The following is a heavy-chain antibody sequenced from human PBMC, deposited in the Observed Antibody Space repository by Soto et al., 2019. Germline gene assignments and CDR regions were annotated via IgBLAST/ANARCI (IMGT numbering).Heavy chain of an antibody. V-gene: IGHV5-51*01. Sequence: PGESLKISCKGSGYSFTSYWIGWVRQMPGKGLEWMGIIYPGDSDTRYSPSFQGQVTISADKSISTAYLQWSSLKASDTAMYYCANPSIAARPGYYYYGMDVWGQGTTVTVSS. D-gene: IGHD6-6*01. CDR1: GYSFTSYW. CDR2: IYPGDSDT. CDR3: ANPSIAARPGYYYYGMDV. J-gene: IGHJ6*02.